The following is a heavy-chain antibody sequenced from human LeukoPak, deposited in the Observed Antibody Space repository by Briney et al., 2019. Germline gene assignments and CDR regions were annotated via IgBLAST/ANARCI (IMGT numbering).Heavy chain of an antibody. CDR1: GFTFSSYG. CDR2: ISYDGSNK. CDR3: AKEISAGPMENWFDP. J-gene: IGHJ5*02. Sequence: GGSLRLSCAASGFTFSSYGTHWVRQAPGKGLEWVAVISYDGSNKYYADSVKGRFTISRDNSKNTLYLQMNSLRAEDTAVYYCAKEISAGPMENWFDPWGQGTLVTVSS. V-gene: IGHV3-30*18. D-gene: IGHD6-13*01.